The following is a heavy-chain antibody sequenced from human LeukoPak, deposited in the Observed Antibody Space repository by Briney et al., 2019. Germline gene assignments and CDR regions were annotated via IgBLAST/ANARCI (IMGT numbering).Heavy chain of an antibody. CDR1: GFSFSTYG. V-gene: IGHV3-30*02. CDR3: ARGYYHDSGTGLAYFDY. J-gene: IGHJ4*02. D-gene: IGHD3-10*01. Sequence: PGGSLRLSCAASGFSFSTYGMHWVRQAPGKGLEWVALIWYDGSNKYYADSVKGRFTISRDNSKNTAYLQMNSLTSDDTSLYYCARGYYHDSGTGLAYFDYWGQGTLVTVSS. CDR2: IWYDGSNK.